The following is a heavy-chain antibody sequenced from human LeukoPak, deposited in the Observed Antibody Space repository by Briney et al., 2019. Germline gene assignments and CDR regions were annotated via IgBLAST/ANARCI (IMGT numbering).Heavy chain of an antibody. V-gene: IGHV1-18*01. CDR3: ARETIEAFDV. CDR1: GYSFSTYG. D-gene: IGHD4/OR15-4a*01. Sequence: ASVKVSCKASGYSFSTYGISWVRQAPGQGLEWMGWISAYNGNTNYAQKFQGRVTMTTDTSTSTAHLEMRSLRPDDTAVYYCARETIEAFDVWGQGTMVTVSS. CDR2: ISAYNGNT. J-gene: IGHJ3*01.